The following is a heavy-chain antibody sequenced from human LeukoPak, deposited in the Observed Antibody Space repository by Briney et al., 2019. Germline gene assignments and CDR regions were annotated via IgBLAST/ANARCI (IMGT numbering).Heavy chain of an antibody. D-gene: IGHD3-3*01. Sequence: GGSLRLSCAASGFTFSNYSMHWVRQAPGKGLEWVAVISYDGSNKYYADSVKGRFTISRDNSKNTLYLQMNSLRAEDTAVYYCAKDRQRFLEWLCLDYWGQGTLVTVSS. J-gene: IGHJ4*02. CDR3: AKDRQRFLEWLCLDY. V-gene: IGHV3-30-3*01. CDR2: ISYDGSNK. CDR1: GFTFSNYS.